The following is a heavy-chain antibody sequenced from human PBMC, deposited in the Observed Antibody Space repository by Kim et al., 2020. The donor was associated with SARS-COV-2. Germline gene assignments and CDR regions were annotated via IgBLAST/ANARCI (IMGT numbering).Heavy chain of an antibody. Sequence: SETLSLTCTVSGGSISSYYWSWIRQPPGKGLEWIGYIYYSGSTNYNPSLKSRVTISVDTSKNQFSLKLSSVTAADTAVYYCARDGSHYYDSSGYSSDNWFDPWGQGTLVTVSS. D-gene: IGHD3-22*01. CDR2: IYYSGST. CDR3: ARDGSHYYDSSGYSSDNWFDP. V-gene: IGHV4-59*01. CDR1: GGSISSYY. J-gene: IGHJ5*02.